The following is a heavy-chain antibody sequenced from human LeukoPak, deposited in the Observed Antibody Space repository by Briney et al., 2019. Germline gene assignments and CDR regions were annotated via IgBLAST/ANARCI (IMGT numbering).Heavy chain of an antibody. D-gene: IGHD1-26*01. Sequence: GGSLRLSCAASGFTFSSYVMYWVRQAPGRGLEWVAFIRLGGSSKYYADSVKGRFTISGDSSKNTLYLQMNSLRTEDTAVYYCAKEGRSLGNHYYMDVWGKGTTVTVSS. V-gene: IGHV3-30*02. CDR2: IRLGGSSK. J-gene: IGHJ6*03. CDR3: AKEGRSLGNHYYMDV. CDR1: GFTFSSYV.